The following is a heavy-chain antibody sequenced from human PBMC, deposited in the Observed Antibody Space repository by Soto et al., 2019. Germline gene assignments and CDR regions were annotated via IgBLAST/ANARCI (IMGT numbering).Heavy chain of an antibody. V-gene: IGHV3-23*01. CDR1: GFTFSSYA. CDR2: ISGSGGST. CDR3: AKDGSLPPLELQDYYYYMDV. Sequence: EVQLLESGGGLVQPGGSLRLSCAASGFTFSSYAMSWVRQAPGKGLEWVSAISGSGGSTYYADSVKGRFTISRDNSKNTLYLQMNSLRAEDTAVYYCAKDGSLPPLELQDYYYYMDVWGKGTTVTVSS. D-gene: IGHD1-7*01. J-gene: IGHJ6*03.